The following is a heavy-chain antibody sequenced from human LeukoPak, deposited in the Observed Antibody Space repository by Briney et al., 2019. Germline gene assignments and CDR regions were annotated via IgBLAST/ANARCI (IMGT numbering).Heavy chain of an antibody. CDR1: GFTFSSYG. J-gene: IGHJ5*02. CDR3: LRGGVWGLSSNWLEA. CDR2: IWYDGSNK. D-gene: IGHD7-27*01. V-gene: IGHV3-33*01. Sequence: TGGSLRLSCAASGFTFSSYGMHWVRQAPGKGLEWVAVIWYDGSNKYYADSVKGRLTISRGNGKRPLYLQMNSLRVGDTAVYYCLRGGVWGLSSNWLEAWGQGTLVTVSS.